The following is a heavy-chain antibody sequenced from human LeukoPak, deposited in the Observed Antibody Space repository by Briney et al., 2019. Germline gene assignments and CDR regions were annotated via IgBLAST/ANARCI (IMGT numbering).Heavy chain of an antibody. D-gene: IGHD3-10*01. J-gene: IGHJ5*02. CDR1: GFTFSSYA. CDR3: ARVMVRGVMRNWFDP. Sequence: GGSLRLSCAASGFTFSSYAMHWVRQAPGKGLEWVAVISYDGSNKYYADSVKGRFTISRDNSKNTLYLQMNSLRAEDTAVYYCARVMVRGVMRNWFDPWGQGTLVTVSS. V-gene: IGHV3-30*04. CDR2: ISYDGSNK.